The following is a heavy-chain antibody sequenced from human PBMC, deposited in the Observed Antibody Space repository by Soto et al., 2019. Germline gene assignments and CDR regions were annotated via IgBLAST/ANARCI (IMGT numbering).Heavy chain of an antibody. V-gene: IGHV3-30-3*01. Sequence: QVQLVESGGGVVQPGRSLRLSCAASGFSFSSSDMHWVRQAPGKGLEWVAVRSYDGSNKYYADSVKGRFTISRDNSNNTLYLQMNSLRAEDSAVYYFARDLDPYYYSGMDLWGQATTFTVSS. J-gene: IGHJ6*02. CDR1: GFSFSSSD. D-gene: IGHD3-3*01. CDR2: RSYDGSNK. CDR3: ARDLDPYYYSGMDL.